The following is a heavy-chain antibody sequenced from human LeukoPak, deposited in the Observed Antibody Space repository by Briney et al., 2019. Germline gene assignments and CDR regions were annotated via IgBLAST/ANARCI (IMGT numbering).Heavy chain of an antibody. V-gene: IGHV1-2*06. CDR1: GGTFSSYA. J-gene: IGHJ3*02. CDR2: INPNSGGT. D-gene: IGHD5-24*01. CDR3: AGEMATILGDAFDI. Sequence: ASVKVPCKASGGTFSSYAISWVRQAPGQGLEWMGRINPNSGGTNYAQKFQGRVTMTRDTSISTAYMELSRLRSDDTAVYYCAGEMATILGDAFDIWGQGTMVTVSS.